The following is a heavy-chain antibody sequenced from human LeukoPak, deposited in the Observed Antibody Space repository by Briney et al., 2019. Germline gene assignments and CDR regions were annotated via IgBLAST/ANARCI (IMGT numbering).Heavy chain of an antibody. J-gene: IGHJ3*02. CDR3: ARDGEMATPDAFDI. CDR1: GFTFSSYS. V-gene: IGHV3-21*01. Sequence: GGSLRLSCAASGFTFSSYSVNWVRQAPGKGLEWVSSISSSSSYIYYADSVKGRFTISRDNAKNSLYLQMNSLRAEDTAVYYCARDGEMATPDAFDIWGQGTMVTVSS. D-gene: IGHD5-24*01. CDR2: ISSSSSYI.